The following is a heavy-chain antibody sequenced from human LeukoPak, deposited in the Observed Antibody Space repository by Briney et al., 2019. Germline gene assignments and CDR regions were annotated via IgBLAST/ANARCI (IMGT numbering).Heavy chain of an antibody. CDR3: AREGITIFGVVIIRDFDY. D-gene: IGHD3-3*01. Sequence: GGSLRLSCAASGFTFSDYYMSWIRQAPGRGLEWVSYISSSGSTIYYADSVKGRFTISRDNAKNSLYLQMNSLRAEDTAVYYCAREGITIFGVVIIRDFDYWGQGTLVTVAS. CDR2: ISSSGSTI. V-gene: IGHV3-11*04. CDR1: GFTFSDYY. J-gene: IGHJ4*02.